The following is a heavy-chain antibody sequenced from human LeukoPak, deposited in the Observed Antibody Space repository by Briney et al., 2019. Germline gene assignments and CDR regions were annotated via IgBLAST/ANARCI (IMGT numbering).Heavy chain of an antibody. CDR3: ARQAFGELSAWFDP. CDR1: GGSISSSSYY. CDR2: IYYSGST. V-gene: IGHV4-39*01. J-gene: IGHJ5*02. Sequence: SETLSLTCTVSGGSISSSSYYWGWIRQPPGKGLEWIGSIYYSGSTYYTPSLKSRVTISVDTSKNQFSLKLSSVTAADTAVYYCARQAFGELSAWFDPWGQGTLVTVSS. D-gene: IGHD3-10*01.